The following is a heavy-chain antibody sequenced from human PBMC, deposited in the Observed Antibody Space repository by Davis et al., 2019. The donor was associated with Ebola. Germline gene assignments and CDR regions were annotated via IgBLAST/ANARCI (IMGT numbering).Heavy chain of an antibody. CDR2: IYDTGNT. V-gene: IGHV4-34*01. D-gene: IGHD2-21*01. CDR3: AREGIYCGGDCYGGYFQL. J-gene: IGHJ1*01. Sequence: PSETLSLTCAVYGGSSSGYYWSWIRQPPGKGLEWIGEIYDTGNTYYNPSLKSRVTIILDTSKNQISLKLSSVTAADTSVYYCAREGIYCGGDCYGGYFQLWGQGTLVTVSS. CDR1: GGSSSGYY.